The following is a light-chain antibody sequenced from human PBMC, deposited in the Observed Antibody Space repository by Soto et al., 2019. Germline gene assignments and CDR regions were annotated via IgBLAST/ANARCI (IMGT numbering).Light chain of an antibody. Sequence: EIVLTQSPGTLSLSPGERATLSCRASQSVSSSYLAWYQQKPGQAPRLLIYGASSRATGIPDRFSGSGSGTDFTLTIYRLEPEDFAVYYCQHYDTSPWTFGQGTKVDIK. CDR1: QSVSSSY. J-gene: IGKJ1*01. CDR2: GAS. V-gene: IGKV3-20*01. CDR3: QHYDTSPWT.